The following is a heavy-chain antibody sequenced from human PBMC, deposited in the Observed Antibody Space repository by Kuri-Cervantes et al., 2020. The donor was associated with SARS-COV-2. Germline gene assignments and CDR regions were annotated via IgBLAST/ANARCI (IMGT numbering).Heavy chain of an antibody. D-gene: IGHD6-19*01. Sequence: SETLSLTCAVYGGSFSGYYWSWIRQPPGKGLEWIGEINHSGSTNYNPSLKSRVTISVDTSKNQFSLKLSSVTAADTAVYYCARVEQWLVWGYYYYGMDVWGQGTTVTVSS. J-gene: IGHJ6*02. CDR1: GGSFSGYY. V-gene: IGHV4-34*01. CDR2: INHSGST. CDR3: ARVEQWLVWGYYYYGMDV.